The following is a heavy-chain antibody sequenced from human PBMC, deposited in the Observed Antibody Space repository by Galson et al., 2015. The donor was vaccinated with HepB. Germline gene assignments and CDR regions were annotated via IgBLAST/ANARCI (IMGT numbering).Heavy chain of an antibody. Sequence: SVKVSCKASGYTFRDFYIHWVRQAPGKGLQWMGRINPINGDTNYAQKFNGRVTMTRDTSISTAYMEVTSLRYADTAVYYCARRLYDIDAFDIWGQGTIVTVSS. J-gene: IGHJ3*02. D-gene: IGHD3-22*01. CDR2: INPINGDT. CDR3: ARRLYDIDAFDI. CDR1: GYTFRDFY. V-gene: IGHV1-2*06.